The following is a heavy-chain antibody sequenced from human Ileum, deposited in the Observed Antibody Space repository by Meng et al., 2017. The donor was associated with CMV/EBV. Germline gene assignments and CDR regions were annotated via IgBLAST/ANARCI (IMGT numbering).Heavy chain of an antibody. D-gene: IGHD3-3*01. J-gene: IGHJ5*02. CDR2: IPYEGDKR. CDR3: AKDWSGNYNWFNP. CDR1: GFSFDDHT. V-gene: IGHV3-30*02. Sequence: GGSLRLSCAASGFSFDDHTMHWVRQAPGQGLEWVAYIPYEGDKRYYGDTVKGRFTISRDNYKSTAYLQMNSLRAEDTAMYYCAKDWSGNYNWFNPWGQGTLVTVSS.